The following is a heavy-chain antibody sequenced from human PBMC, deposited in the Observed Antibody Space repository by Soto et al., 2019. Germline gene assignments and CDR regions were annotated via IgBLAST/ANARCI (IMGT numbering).Heavy chain of an antibody. CDR1: GYTFIRYG. Sequence: QVQLAQSANEVKKPGASVRVSCKAAGYTFIRYGIAWVRQAPGQGLEWMGWISPYNDYTVYAQKFQCRVSMTADTCTRTVYLNLRCLKSDDTAVYYCARGGYYFNSWGKLSHYGLDVWGQGTSVSVSS. D-gene: IGHD3-16*01. CDR3: ARGGYYFNSWGKLSHYGLDV. J-gene: IGHJ6*02. V-gene: IGHV1-18*01. CDR2: ISPYNDYT.